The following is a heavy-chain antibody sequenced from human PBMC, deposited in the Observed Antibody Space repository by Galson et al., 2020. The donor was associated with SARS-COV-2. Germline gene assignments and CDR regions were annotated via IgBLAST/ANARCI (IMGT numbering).Heavy chain of an antibody. Sequence: GESLKISCKGSGYTYSTSWIAWVRQMPGKGLEWMGSIYPDDSDTTYSPSFHGQVTISADKSISTAYLQWSSLKASDTAIYYCARHGASSGWYEGIDYWGQGTLVTVSS. CDR3: ARHGASSGWYEGIDY. J-gene: IGHJ4*02. V-gene: IGHV5-51*01. CDR2: IYPDDSDT. D-gene: IGHD6-19*01. CDR1: GYTYSTSW.